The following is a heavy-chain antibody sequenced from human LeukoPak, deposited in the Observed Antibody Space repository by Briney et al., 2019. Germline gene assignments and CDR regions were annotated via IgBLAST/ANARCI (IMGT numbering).Heavy chain of an antibody. CDR3: ARVNGDSVDAAYVFFMDL. CDR1: GFDFSSYT. D-gene: IGHD2-21*02. Sequence: MTGGSLRLSCAASGFDFSSYTMTWVRQAPVRGLEWVSAITSSSGDIYYADSGQGRFTISRDNAKNSLYLQIDSLRAEDTAVYYCARVNGDSVDAAYVFFMDLWGKGTTVTVSS. CDR2: ITSSSGDI. V-gene: IGHV3-21*06. J-gene: IGHJ6*03.